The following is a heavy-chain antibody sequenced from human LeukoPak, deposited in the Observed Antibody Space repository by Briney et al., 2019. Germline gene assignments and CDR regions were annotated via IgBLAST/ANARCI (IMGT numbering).Heavy chain of an antibody. CDR3: ARSGGPYDFWSGYLY. J-gene: IGHJ4*02. D-gene: IGHD3-3*01. CDR1: GYTFSDYY. V-gene: IGHV1-2*02. Sequence: ASVKVSCKASGYTFSDYYMHWVRQAPGQGLEWMGWINPNSGGTNYAQKIQGRVTMTRDTFSSTAYMDLSRLRSADTAVYYCARSGGPYDFWSGYLYWGQGTLVTVSS. CDR2: INPNSGGT.